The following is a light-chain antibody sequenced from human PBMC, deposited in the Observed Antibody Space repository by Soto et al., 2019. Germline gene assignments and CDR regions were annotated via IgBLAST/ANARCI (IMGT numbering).Light chain of an antibody. CDR1: QSVSSN. CDR3: QQYNNWPRGT. Sequence: EIVXTQSPXTLSVSPGERATLSCRASQSVSSNLAWYQQKPGQAPRLLIYGASTRATGIPARFSGSGSGTEFTLTISSLQSEDFAVYYCQQYNNWPRGTFGQGTKLEIK. V-gene: IGKV3-15*01. CDR2: GAS. J-gene: IGKJ2*02.